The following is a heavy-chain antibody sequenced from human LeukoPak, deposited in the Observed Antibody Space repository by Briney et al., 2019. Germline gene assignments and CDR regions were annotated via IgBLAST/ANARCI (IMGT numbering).Heavy chain of an antibody. V-gene: IGHV1-2*02. CDR1: GYXFTGYY. CDR2: INPNSGGT. J-gene: IGHJ4*02. CDR3: ARVEGSGSYYILDY. Sequence: ASVKVSCKASGYXFTGYYIHWVRQAPGQGLEWMGWINPNSGGTNYAQKFQGRVTMTRDTSISTAYMELSRLRSDDTAVYYCARVEGSGSYYILDYWGQGTLVTVSS. D-gene: IGHD3-10*01.